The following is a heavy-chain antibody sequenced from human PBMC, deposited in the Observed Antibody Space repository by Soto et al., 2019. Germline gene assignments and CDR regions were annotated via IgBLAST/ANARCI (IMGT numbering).Heavy chain of an antibody. J-gene: IGHJ4*02. CDR1: GGSISSGGYY. CDR3: ARVGTMNIGSDY. Sequence: SETLSLTCTVSGGSISSGGYYWSWIRQHPGKGLEWIGYIYYSGSTYYNPSLKSRVTISGDTSKNQFSLKLSSVTAADTAVYYCARVGTMNIGSDYWGQGTLVTVSS. D-gene: IGHD3-22*01. CDR2: IYYSGST. V-gene: IGHV4-31*03.